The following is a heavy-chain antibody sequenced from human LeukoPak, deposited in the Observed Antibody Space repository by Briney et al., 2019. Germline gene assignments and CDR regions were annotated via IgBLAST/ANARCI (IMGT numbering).Heavy chain of an antibody. CDR2: INHSGST. CDR3: ARSRVWGSYRYNPRYYFYY. J-gene: IGHJ4*02. CDR1: GGSFSGYY. Sequence: SETLSLTCAVYGGSFSGYYWSWIRQPPGKGLEWIGEINHSGSTNYNPSLKSRVTISVDTTKNQFALKLSSVTAADTAVYYCARSRVWGSYRYNPRYYFYYWGQGTMVTVSS. D-gene: IGHD3-16*02. V-gene: IGHV4-34*01.